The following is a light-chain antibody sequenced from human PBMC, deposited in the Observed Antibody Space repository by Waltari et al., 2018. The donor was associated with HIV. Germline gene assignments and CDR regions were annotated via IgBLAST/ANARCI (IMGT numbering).Light chain of an antibody. CDR1: NSNIGSNS. CDR3: AAWDHSLSARV. J-gene: IGLJ3*02. CDR2: RDN. Sequence: QSVLTQPPSASGTPGQRVTISCSGSNSNIGSNSVYWYQQFPGTAPKLLIYRDNQRPSGVPDRFPGSKSGTSASLAISGLRSEDEADYYCAAWDHSLSARVFGGGTKMTVL. V-gene: IGLV1-47*01.